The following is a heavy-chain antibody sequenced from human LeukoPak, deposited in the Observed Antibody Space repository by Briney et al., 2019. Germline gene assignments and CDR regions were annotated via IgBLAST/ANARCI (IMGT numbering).Heavy chain of an antibody. Sequence: PSETLSLTCTVSGGSISSYSWSWIRQPPGKGLEWIGYIYHSGSTYYNPSLKSRVTISVDRSKNQFSLKLSSVTAADTAVYYCASTPQGGILWSFDYWGQGTLVTVSS. CDR3: ASTPQGGILWSFDY. V-gene: IGHV4-30-2*01. CDR2: IYHSGST. D-gene: IGHD3-10*01. CDR1: GGSISSYS. J-gene: IGHJ4*02.